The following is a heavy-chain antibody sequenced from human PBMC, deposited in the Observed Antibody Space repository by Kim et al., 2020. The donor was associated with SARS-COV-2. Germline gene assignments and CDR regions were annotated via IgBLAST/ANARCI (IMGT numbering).Heavy chain of an antibody. CDR2: IYPGDSET. CDR3: ATPSLLRLDAFDV. J-gene: IGHJ3*01. V-gene: IGHV5-51*01. CDR1: GYSYTSYW. D-gene: IGHD3-10*01. Sequence: GESLKISCKGSGYSYTSYWIGWVRQMPGKGLEWMGIIYPGDSETRYSPSFQGQVTISADKSISTAYLQLSRLKASDTAMYYCATPSLLRLDAFDVWVQG.